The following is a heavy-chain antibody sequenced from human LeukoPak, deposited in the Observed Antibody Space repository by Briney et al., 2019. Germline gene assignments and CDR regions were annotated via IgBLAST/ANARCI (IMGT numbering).Heavy chain of an antibody. J-gene: IGHJ5*01. CDR2: IYYSGST. D-gene: IGHD4-17*01. V-gene: IGHV4-30-4*01. Sequence: PSETLSLTCTVSGGSISSGDYYWSWIRQPPGKGLEWIGYIYYSGSTYYNPSLKSRVTISVDTSKNQFSLKLSSVTAADTAVYYCARVAYGDYDWFDPWGQGTTVTVSS. CDR3: ARVAYGDYDWFDP. CDR1: GGSISSGDYY.